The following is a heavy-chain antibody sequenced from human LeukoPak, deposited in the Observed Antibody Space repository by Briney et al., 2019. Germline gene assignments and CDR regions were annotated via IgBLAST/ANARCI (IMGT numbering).Heavy chain of an antibody. V-gene: IGHV4-59*01. J-gene: IGHJ6*02. Sequence: PSETLSLTCTVSGGSISSYYWSWIRQPPGKGLEWIGYIYYSGSTNYNPSLKSRVTISVDTSKNQFSLKLSSVTAADTAVYYCARDFGPTTSSGWGSYYYYGMVVWGQGTTVAVSS. D-gene: IGHD6-19*01. CDR3: ARDFGPTTSSGWGSYYYYGMVV. CDR2: IYYSGST. CDR1: GGSISSYY.